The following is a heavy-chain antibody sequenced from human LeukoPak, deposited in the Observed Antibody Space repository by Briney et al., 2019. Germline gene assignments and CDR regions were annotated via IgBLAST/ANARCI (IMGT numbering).Heavy chain of an antibody. D-gene: IGHD6-13*01. CDR2: INPNTGGT. V-gene: IGHV1-2*06. CDR3: AKVPPSITAAGNWLGP. J-gene: IGHJ5*02. Sequence: GASVKVSCKASGYTFTGYYIHWVRQAPGQGLEWMGRINPNTGGTDYAQKFQGRVTMTRDTSITTAYMELSRLTSDDTAKYYCAKVPPSITAAGNWLGPWGQGALVTVSS. CDR1: GYTFTGYY.